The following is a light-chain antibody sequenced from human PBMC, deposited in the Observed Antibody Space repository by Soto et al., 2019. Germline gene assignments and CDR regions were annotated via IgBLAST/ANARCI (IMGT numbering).Light chain of an antibody. Sequence: EIVMTQSPATLSVSPGERATLSCRASQSVSSNLAWYQQKPGQAPRLLIYGASTRATGIPARFSGSGSGTEFTLTISSLQSEDFAVYYCQQYNNWPPYTFGQGTQPEIK. J-gene: IGKJ2*01. CDR3: QQYNNWPPYT. CDR1: QSVSSN. V-gene: IGKV3-15*01. CDR2: GAS.